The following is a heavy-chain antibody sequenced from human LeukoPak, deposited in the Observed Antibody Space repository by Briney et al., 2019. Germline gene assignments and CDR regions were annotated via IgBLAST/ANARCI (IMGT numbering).Heavy chain of an antibody. CDR3: ATETKDSSAYYYFDY. CDR1: GSTFSDHY. Sequence: GGSLRLSCVASGSTFSDHYMDWVGQAPGKGLEGGARFKNRVRGYSTDYAASAKGRFTISRDDSEGSLYLQMNSLQTEDTAVYYCATETKDSSAYYYFDYWGQGALVTVSS. V-gene: IGHV3-72*01. CDR2: FKNRVRGYST. D-gene: IGHD3-22*01. J-gene: IGHJ4*02.